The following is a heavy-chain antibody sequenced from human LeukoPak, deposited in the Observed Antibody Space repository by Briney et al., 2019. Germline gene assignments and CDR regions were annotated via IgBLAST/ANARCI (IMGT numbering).Heavy chain of an antibody. CDR1: GGSISSYY. CDR2: IYTSGST. Sequence: SETLSLTCTVSGGSISSYYWSWIRQPPGKGLEWIGYIYTSGSTNYNPSLKSRVTISVDTSKNQFSLKLSSVTAADTAVYYCARKYCSSTRCYDYFDYGGQGTLVTVSS. CDR3: ARKYCSSTRCYDYFDY. D-gene: IGHD2-2*01. J-gene: IGHJ4*02. V-gene: IGHV4-4*09.